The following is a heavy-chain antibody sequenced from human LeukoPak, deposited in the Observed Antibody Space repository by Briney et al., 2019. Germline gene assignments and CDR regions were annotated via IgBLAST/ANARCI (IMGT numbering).Heavy chain of an antibody. D-gene: IGHD6-13*01. CDR2: ISGSGGST. Sequence: GGSLRLSCAASGFTFSSYAMSWVRQAPGKGLEWVSAISGSGGSTYYADSVKGRFTISRDNAKNSLYLQMNSLRAEDTAVYYCARDPYSSNYWFDPWGQGTLVTVSS. CDR3: ARDPYSSNYWFDP. CDR1: GFTFSSYA. V-gene: IGHV3-23*01. J-gene: IGHJ5*02.